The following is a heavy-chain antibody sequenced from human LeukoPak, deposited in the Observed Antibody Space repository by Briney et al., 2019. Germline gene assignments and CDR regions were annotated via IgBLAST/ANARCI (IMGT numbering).Heavy chain of an antibody. V-gene: IGHV3-23*01. CDR2: ISGGGGST. D-gene: IGHD3-22*01. Sequence: GGSLRLSCAASGFTFSSYAMSWVRQAPGKGLEWVSAISGGGGSTYYADSVKGRFTISRDNSKNTLYLQMNSLRAEDTAVYYCAKADSYYDSSGPFDYWGQGTLVTVSS. J-gene: IGHJ4*02. CDR1: GFTFSSYA. CDR3: AKADSYYDSSGPFDY.